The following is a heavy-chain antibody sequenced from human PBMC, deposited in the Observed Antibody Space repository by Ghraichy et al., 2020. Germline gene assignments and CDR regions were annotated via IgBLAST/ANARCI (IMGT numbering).Heavy chain of an antibody. CDR1: GFTFSSYA. Sequence: GGSLRLSCAASGFTFSSYAMSWVRQAPGKGLEWVSAISGSGGSTYYADSVKGRFTISRDNSKNTLYLQMNSLRAEDTAVYYCAKELTTYDFWSGYPSLGPPYFDIWGQGTMVTVSS. CDR2: ISGSGGST. CDR3: AKELTTYDFWSGYPSLGPPYFDI. D-gene: IGHD3-3*01. J-gene: IGHJ3*02. V-gene: IGHV3-23*01.